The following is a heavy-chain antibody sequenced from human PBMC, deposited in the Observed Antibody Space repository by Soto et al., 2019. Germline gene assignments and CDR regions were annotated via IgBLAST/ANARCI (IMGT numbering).Heavy chain of an antibody. D-gene: IGHD5-18*01. V-gene: IGHV4-30-4*01. CDR3: ARVGRGYSYGYGDFVPYYIDY. CDR1: GGSISSGDYY. CDR2: IYYSGST. J-gene: IGHJ4*02. Sequence: SETLSLTCTVSGGSISSGDYYWSWIRQPPGKGLEWIGYIYYSGSTYYNPSLKSRVTISVDTSKNQFSLKLSSVTAADTAVYYCARVGRGYSYGYGDFVPYYIDYSGQGTLVTVST.